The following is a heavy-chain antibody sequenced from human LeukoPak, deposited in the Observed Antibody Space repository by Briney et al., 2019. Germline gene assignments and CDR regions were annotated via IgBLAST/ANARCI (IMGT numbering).Heavy chain of an antibody. Sequence: GGSLRLSCAASGFTFDDYGMSWVRQAPGKGLEWVSGINWNGGSTGYADSVKGRFTISRDNAKNSLYLQMNSLRAEDTALYYCARAATDSGSYMYYFDYWRQGTLVTVSS. CDR3: ARAATDSGSYMYYFDY. D-gene: IGHD1-26*01. V-gene: IGHV3-20*04. J-gene: IGHJ4*02. CDR2: INWNGGST. CDR1: GFTFDDYG.